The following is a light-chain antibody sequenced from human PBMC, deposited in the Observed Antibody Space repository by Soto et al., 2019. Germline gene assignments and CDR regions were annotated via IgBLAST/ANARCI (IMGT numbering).Light chain of an antibody. V-gene: IGKV1-5*01. CDR2: DAS. CDR3: QQYESLPLT. CDR1: QSISSW. Sequence: DIQMIQSPSTLSASVGGRVTITCRASQSISSWLAWYQQKPGKAPKLLIYDASSLESGVPSRFSGSGSGTEFTLTISSLQPEDFATYYCQQYESLPLTFGQGTRLEIK. J-gene: IGKJ5*01.